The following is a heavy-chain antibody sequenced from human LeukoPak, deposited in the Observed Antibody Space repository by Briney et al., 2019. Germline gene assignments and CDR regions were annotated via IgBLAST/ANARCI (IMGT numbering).Heavy chain of an antibody. V-gene: IGHV1-8*01. J-gene: IGHJ4*02. CDR2: MNPNSGNT. Sequence: PSVTVSCTASVYTFTSCDIDWVRHAPGQGLGWIGWMNPNSGNTGYAQSFQGRITMTRDISIGTAYMELSNLTSENTVIYYCTRGSSGRRDNWGQGTLVTVSA. CDR1: VYTFTSCD. D-gene: IGHD6-19*01. CDR3: TRGSSGRRDN.